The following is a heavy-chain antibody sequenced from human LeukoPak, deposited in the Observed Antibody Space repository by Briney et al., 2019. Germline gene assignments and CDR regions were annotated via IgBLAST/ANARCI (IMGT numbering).Heavy chain of an antibody. J-gene: IGHJ5*02. CDR2: IYPGDSDT. Sequence: GESLKISCKGSGYSFTSYWIGWVRQMPGKGLEWMGIIYPGDSDTRYSPSFQGQVTISADKSISTAYLQWSSLKASDTAMYYCARDDTSYYYDSSGYYLLNWFDPWGQGTLVTVSS. V-gene: IGHV5-51*01. CDR1: GYSFTSYW. D-gene: IGHD3-22*01. CDR3: ARDDTSYYYDSSGYYLLNWFDP.